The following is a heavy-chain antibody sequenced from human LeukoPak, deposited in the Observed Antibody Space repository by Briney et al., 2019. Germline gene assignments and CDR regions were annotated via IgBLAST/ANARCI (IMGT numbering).Heavy chain of an antibody. V-gene: IGHV3-53*01. Sequence: GGSLRLSCAVSGFTVISNYMSWVRQAPGKGLEWVSVIYSDGPTYYADSVKGRFTISRDNSKNTVYLQMNSLRAEDTAVYYCARMSHIATAGTLFFDYWGQGTLVTVSS. CDR3: ARMSHIATAGTLFFDY. D-gene: IGHD6-25*01. CDR2: IYSDGPT. CDR1: GFTVISNY. J-gene: IGHJ4*02.